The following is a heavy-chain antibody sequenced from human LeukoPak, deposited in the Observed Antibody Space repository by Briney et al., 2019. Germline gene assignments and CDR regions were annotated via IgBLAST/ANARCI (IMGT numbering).Heavy chain of an antibody. V-gene: IGHV4-39*01. CDR1: GGSISSSSYY. CDR2: IYYSGST. J-gene: IGHJ6*02. D-gene: IGHD6-13*01. CDR3: ARALPITAAAYYGMDV. Sequence: SETLSLTCTVSGGSISSSSYYWGWIRQPPGKGLEWIGSIYYSGSTYYNPSLKSRVTISVDTSKNQFSLKLSSVTAADTAVYYCARALPITAAAYYGMDVWGQGTTVTVSS.